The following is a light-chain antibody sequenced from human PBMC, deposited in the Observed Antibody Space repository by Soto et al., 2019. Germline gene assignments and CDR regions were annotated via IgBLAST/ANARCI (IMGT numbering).Light chain of an antibody. CDR1: QGISSY. Sequence: DIQLTQSPSFLSASLGDRFTITCRASQGISSYLAWYQQKPGKAPKLLIYAASTLQSGVPLRFSGSGSGTSFTLTISSLQPEDFATYYCQQLLSYPITFGQGTRLEIK. CDR3: QQLLSYPIT. CDR2: AAS. J-gene: IGKJ5*01. V-gene: IGKV1-9*01.